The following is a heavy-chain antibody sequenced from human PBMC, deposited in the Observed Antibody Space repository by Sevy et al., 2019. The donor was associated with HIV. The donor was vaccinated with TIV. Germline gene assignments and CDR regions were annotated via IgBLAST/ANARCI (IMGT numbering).Heavy chain of an antibody. V-gene: IGHV3-30*04. D-gene: IGHD6-19*01. CDR2: ISYNGKYT. J-gene: IGHJ3*01. CDR1: GFTFSSYA. CDR3: AGTRLGYSSGWWIDAFDF. Sequence: GGSLRLSCTASGFTFSSYAMHWVRQAPGKGLEWVALISYNGKYTYYADSVKGRFSISRDDSNNTLYLQMNSLRPEDTAVYFCAGTRLGYSSGWWIDAFDFWGQGTVVTVSS.